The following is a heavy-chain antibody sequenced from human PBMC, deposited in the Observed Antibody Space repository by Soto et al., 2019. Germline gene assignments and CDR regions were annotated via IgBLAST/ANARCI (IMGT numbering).Heavy chain of an antibody. CDR1: GFTFSSYS. Sequence: VGSLRLSCAASGFTFSSYSMNWVRQAPGKGLEWVSSISSSSSYIYYADSVKGRFTISRDNAKNSLYLQMNSLRAEDTAVYYCASIAAAGIQFDSWGQGTLVTVSS. V-gene: IGHV3-21*01. CDR2: ISSSSSYI. J-gene: IGHJ5*01. D-gene: IGHD6-13*01. CDR3: ASIAAAGIQFDS.